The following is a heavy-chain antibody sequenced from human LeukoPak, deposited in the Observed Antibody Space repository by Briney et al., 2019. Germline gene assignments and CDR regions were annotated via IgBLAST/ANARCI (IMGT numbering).Heavy chain of an antibody. Sequence: SETLSLTCAVSGGSISSSSYYWGWIRQPPGKGLGWIGTIYYTGHTHYNESLESRITMSVDTSKNQFSLRLNSVTTADTALYYCARLAVGSPFDYWGQGALVTVSS. CDR1: GGSISSSSYY. D-gene: IGHD3-10*01. CDR3: ARLAVGSPFDY. CDR2: IYYTGHT. J-gene: IGHJ4*02. V-gene: IGHV4-39*01.